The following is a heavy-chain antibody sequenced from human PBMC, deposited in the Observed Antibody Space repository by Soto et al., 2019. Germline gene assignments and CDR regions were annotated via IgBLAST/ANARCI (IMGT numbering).Heavy chain of an antibody. CDR3: ARDLEVVDWKNAFDI. CDR1: GYTFTSYG. J-gene: IGHJ3*02. D-gene: IGHD1-1*01. CDR2: ISAYNGNT. V-gene: IGHV1-18*01. Sequence: ASVKVSCKASGYTFTSYGISWVRQAPGQGLEWMGWISAYNGNTNYAQKLQGRVTMTTDTSTSTAYMELRSLRSDDTAVYYCARDLEVVDWKNAFDIWGQGTMVTVS.